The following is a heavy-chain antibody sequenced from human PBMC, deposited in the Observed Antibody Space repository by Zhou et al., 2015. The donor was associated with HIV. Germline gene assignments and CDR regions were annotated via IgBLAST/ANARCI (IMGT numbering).Heavy chain of an antibody. D-gene: IGHD3-10*01. Sequence: QVQLVQSGAEVKKPGSSVKVSCKASGGTFSSYTISWVRQAPGQGLEWMGRIIPILGIANYAQKFQGRVTITADKSTSTAYMELSSLRSEDTAVYYCARGILWFGDLDYYYYYGMDVWGQGTTVTVSS. V-gene: IGHV1-69*02. J-gene: IGHJ6*02. CDR2: IIPILGIA. CDR1: GGTFSSYT. CDR3: ARGILWFGDLDYYYYYGMDV.